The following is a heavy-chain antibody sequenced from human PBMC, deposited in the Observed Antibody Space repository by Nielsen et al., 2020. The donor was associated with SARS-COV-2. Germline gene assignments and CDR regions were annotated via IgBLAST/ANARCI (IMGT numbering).Heavy chain of an antibody. Sequence: GGSLRLSCAASGFTFSSYAMHWVGQAPGKGLEWVAVISYDGSNKYYADSVKGRFTISSDNSKNTLYLQMNSLRAEDTAVYYCARDGYYYDSSGYVLDYWGQGTLVTVSS. J-gene: IGHJ4*02. V-gene: IGHV3-30*04. D-gene: IGHD3-22*01. CDR1: GFTFSSYA. CDR3: ARDGYYYDSSGYVLDY. CDR2: ISYDGSNK.